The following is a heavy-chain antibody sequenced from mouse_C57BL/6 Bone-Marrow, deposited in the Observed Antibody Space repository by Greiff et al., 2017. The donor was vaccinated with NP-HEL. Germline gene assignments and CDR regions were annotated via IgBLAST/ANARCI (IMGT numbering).Heavy chain of an antibody. CDR3: ARRDYYGSSYDWYFDV. V-gene: IGHV1-81*01. CDR1: GYTFTSYG. Sequence: VQLVESGAELARPGASVKLSCKASGYTFTSYGISWVKQRTGQGLEWIGEIYPRSGNTYYNEKFKGKATLTADKSSSTAYMELRSLTSEDSAVYFCARRDYYGSSYDWYFDVWGTGTTVTVSS. D-gene: IGHD1-1*01. J-gene: IGHJ1*03. CDR2: IYPRSGNT.